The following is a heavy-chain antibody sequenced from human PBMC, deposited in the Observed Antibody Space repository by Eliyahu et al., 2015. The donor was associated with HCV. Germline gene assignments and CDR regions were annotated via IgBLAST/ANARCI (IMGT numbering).Heavy chain of an antibody. Sequence: EVQLVQSGAEVKKPGESXXXXCKVSGYSFNTYWXGWXRQXPGKGLEWVGIIYPRXSETRYGPSFQGHVTLSVDRSINTAYLQWSSLKASDTAIYYCARGEMDEPFDFWGQGTLVTVSS. CDR1: GYSFNTYW. CDR3: ARGEMDEPFDF. V-gene: IGHV5-51*01. D-gene: IGHD5-24*01. CDR2: IYPRXSET. J-gene: IGHJ4*02.